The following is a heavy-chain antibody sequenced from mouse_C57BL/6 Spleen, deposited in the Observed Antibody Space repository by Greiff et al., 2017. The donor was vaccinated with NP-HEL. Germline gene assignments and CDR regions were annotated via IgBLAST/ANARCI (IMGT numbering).Heavy chain of an antibody. CDR1: GYTFTSYW. D-gene: IGHD4-1*01. V-gene: IGHV1-64*01. CDR2: IHPNSGST. Sequence: QVQLQQPGAELVKPGASVKLSCTASGYTFTSYWMHWVHQRPGQGLEWIGMIHPNSGSTNYTEKLKSKATLTVDNSSSTAYMQLSSLTSEDSAVYYCARSGGKGVSAMDYWGQGTSVTVSS. J-gene: IGHJ4*01. CDR3: ARSGGKGVSAMDY.